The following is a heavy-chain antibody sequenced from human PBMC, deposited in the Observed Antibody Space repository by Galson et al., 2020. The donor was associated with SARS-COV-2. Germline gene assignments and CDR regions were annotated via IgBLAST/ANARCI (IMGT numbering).Heavy chain of an antibody. CDR3: ATGAVVVPAARGWFDP. J-gene: IGHJ5*02. CDR1: GYTLTELS. CDR2: FDPEDGET. Sequence: ASVKVSCKVSGYTLTELSMHWVRQAPGKGLEWMGGFDPEDGETIYAQKFQGRVTMTEDTSTDTAYMELSSLRSEDTAVYYCATGAVVVPAARGWFDPWGQGTLVTVSS. V-gene: IGHV1-24*01. D-gene: IGHD2-2*01.